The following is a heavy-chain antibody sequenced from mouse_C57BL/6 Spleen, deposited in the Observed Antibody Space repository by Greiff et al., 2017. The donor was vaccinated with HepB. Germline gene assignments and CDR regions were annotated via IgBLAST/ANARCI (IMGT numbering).Heavy chain of an antibody. J-gene: IGHJ1*03. CDR1: GYTFTDYE. Sequence: QVQLKQSGAELVRPGASVTLSCKASGYTFTDYEMHWVKQTPVHGLEWIGAIDPETGGTAYNQKFKGKAILTADKSSSTAYMELRSLTSEDSAVYYCTRTVVPYWYFDVWGTGTTVTVSS. V-gene: IGHV1-15*01. D-gene: IGHD1-1*01. CDR3: TRTVVPYWYFDV. CDR2: IDPETGGT.